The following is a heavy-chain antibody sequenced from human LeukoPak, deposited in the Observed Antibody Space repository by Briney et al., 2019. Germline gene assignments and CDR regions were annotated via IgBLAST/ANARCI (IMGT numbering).Heavy chain of an antibody. CDR1: GYTFTSYA. CDR2: INAGNGNT. J-gene: IGHJ4*02. D-gene: IGHD3-16*02. Sequence: ASVKVSCKASGYTFTSYAMHWVRQAPGQRLEWMGWINAGNGNTKYSQEFQGRVTMTRNTSISTAYMELSSLRSEDTAVYYCARGFRYYDYVWGSYRLYYFDYWGQGTLVTVSS. V-gene: IGHV1-3*03. CDR3: ARGFRYYDYVWGSYRLYYFDY.